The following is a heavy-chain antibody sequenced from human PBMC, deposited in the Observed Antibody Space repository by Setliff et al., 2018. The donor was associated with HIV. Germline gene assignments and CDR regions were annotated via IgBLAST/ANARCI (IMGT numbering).Heavy chain of an antibody. V-gene: IGHV4-59*08. D-gene: IGHD2-21*02. Sequence: SETLSLTCTLYGGSLTNYYWTWIRQSPGEGLEWIGEIVDSGSTTYNPSLKSRVTISLDTSKNQFSLKLSSVTAADTAVYYCARSVVVVTVEWFDPWGQGTLVTVSS. CDR2: IVDSGST. J-gene: IGHJ5*02. CDR3: ARSVVVVTVEWFDP. CDR1: GGSLTNYY.